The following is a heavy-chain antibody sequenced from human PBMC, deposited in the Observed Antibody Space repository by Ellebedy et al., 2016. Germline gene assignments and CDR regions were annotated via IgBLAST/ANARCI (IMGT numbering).Heavy chain of an antibody. J-gene: IGHJ5*02. V-gene: IGHV4-39*07. CDR1: GGSISSSSHY. CDR3: ARDDSSGYYGMPTNWFDP. D-gene: IGHD3-22*01. CDR2: IYYSGST. Sequence: GSLRLSCTVSGGSISSSSHYWGWIRQPPGKGLEWIGSIYYSGSTYYNPSLKSPVTISVDTSKNQFSLKLPSVTAADTAVYYCARDDSSGYYGMPTNWFDPWGQGTLVTVSS.